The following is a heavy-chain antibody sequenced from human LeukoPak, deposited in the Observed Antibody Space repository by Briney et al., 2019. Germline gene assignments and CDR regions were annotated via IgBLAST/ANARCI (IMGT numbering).Heavy chain of an antibody. CDR2: IYSGGST. V-gene: IGHV3-66*01. CDR1: GFTVSSNY. CDR3: ARDDYGDSSDY. J-gene: IGHJ4*02. Sequence: PGGSLRLSCAASGFTVSSNYMSWVRQAPGKGLEWVSVIYSGGSTYYADSVKGRFTISRDNSKNTLYLQMNSLRAEDTAVYYCARDDYGDSSDYWGQGTLVTVSS. D-gene: IGHD4-17*01.